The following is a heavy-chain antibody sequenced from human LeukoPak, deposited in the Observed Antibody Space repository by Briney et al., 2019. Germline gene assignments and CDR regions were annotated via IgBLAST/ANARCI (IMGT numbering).Heavy chain of an antibody. D-gene: IGHD3-9*01. V-gene: IGHV4-39*01. CDR2: VYYSGST. J-gene: IGHJ5*02. CDR1: GGSISSSSYY. Sequence: SETLSLTCTVSGGSISSSSYYWGWIRQPPGKGLEWIGGVYYSGSTYYNPSLKSRVTISVDTSKNQFSLKLSSVTAADTAVYYCARHAYHKANYDILTGYWTAPSAANWFDPWGQGTLVTVSS. CDR3: ARHAYHKANYDILTGYWTAPSAANWFDP.